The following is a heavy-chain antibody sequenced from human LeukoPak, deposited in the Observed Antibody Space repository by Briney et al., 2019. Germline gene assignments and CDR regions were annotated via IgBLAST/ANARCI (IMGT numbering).Heavy chain of an antibody. Sequence: SQTLSLTCAISGDSVFSNSATWNWIRQSPSRGLEWLGRTYYRSKWYNDYALSVKSRITINPDTSKNQFSLQLNSVTPEDTAVYYCARGDSSSWYFLGAFDIWGQGTMVTVSS. CDR1: GDSVFSNSAT. J-gene: IGHJ3*02. V-gene: IGHV6-1*01. CDR3: ARGDSSSWYFLGAFDI. D-gene: IGHD6-13*01. CDR2: TYYRSKWYN.